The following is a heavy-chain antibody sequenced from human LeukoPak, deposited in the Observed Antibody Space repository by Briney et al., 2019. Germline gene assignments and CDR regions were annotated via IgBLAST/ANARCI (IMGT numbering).Heavy chain of an antibody. CDR1: GYTFTSYA. CDR3: ARFLEAAGWDNWFDP. V-gene: IGHV1-69*13. Sequence: SVKVSCKASGYTFTSYAISWVRQAPGQGLEWMGGIIPIFGTANYAQKFQGRVTITADESTSTAYMELSSLRSEDTAVYYCARFLEAAGWDNWFDPWGQGTLVTVSS. CDR2: IIPIFGTA. D-gene: IGHD6-13*01. J-gene: IGHJ5*02.